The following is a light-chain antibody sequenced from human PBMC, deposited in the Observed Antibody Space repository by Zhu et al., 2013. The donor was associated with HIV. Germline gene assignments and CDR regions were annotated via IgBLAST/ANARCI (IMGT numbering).Light chain of an antibody. Sequence: QSALIQPASVSGSPGQSITISCNGTNRDVGAYNLVSWYQQHPGKAPKILISAVSKRLSGISSRFSGSKSGNMASLTISGLQPEDEADYHCCSYDGYRFYVFGSGTTVTVL. CDR3: CSYDGYRFYV. J-gene: IGLJ1*01. CDR1: NRDVGAYNL. CDR2: AVS. V-gene: IGLV2-23*02.